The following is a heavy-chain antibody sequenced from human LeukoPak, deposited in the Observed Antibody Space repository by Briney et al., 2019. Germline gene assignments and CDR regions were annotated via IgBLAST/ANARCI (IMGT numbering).Heavy chain of an antibody. Sequence: GSLRLSCAASGFTLSSYAMHWVRQAPGKGLEYVSAISSNGGSTYYANSVKGRFTISRDNSKNTPYLQMGSLRAEDMAVYYCARVGYTSYYYYGMDVWGQGTTVTVSS. V-gene: IGHV3-64*01. CDR2: ISSNGGST. CDR1: GFTLSSYA. J-gene: IGHJ6*02. CDR3: ARVGYTSYYYYGMDV. D-gene: IGHD6-13*01.